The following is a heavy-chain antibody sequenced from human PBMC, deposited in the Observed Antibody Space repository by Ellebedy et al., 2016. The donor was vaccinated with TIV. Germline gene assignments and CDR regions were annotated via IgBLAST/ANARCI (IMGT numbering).Heavy chain of an antibody. CDR1: GGSISSSSYY. J-gene: IGHJ4*02. CDR3: ARDFSGSYSFDY. Sequence: SETLSLXXTVSGGSISSSSYYWGWIRQPPGKGLEWIGSIYYGGSTYYNPSLKSRVTISVDTSKNQFSLKLSSVTAADTAVYYCARDFSGSYSFDYWGQGTLVTVSS. CDR2: IYYGGST. V-gene: IGHV4-39*07. D-gene: IGHD1-26*01.